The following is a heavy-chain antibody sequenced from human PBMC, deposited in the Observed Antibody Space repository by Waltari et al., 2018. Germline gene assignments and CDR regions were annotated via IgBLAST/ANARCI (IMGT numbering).Heavy chain of an antibody. CDR2: INPSGGST. CDR1: AYTFTSSY. V-gene: IGHV1-46*01. D-gene: IGHD2-21*01. J-gene: IGHJ6*02. Sequence: QVQLVQSGAEVKKPGASVKISCKTSAYTFTSSYIHWVRQAPGQGLEWMGIINPSGGSTIYAQKFQGRVTMTRDTSTSTVYMELSSLRSDDTAVYYCALDTGALWMDVWGQGTTVTVSS. CDR3: ALDTGALWMDV.